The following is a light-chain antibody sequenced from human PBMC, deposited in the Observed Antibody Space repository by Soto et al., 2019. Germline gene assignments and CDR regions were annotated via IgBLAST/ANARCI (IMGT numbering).Light chain of an antibody. CDR3: SSYTRTKTLL. Sequence: QSVLTQPASVSGSPGQSITISCTGTSSDVGGYNYVSWYQQHSGKAPKLMIYEVTNRPSGVSNRFSGSKSGNTASLTISGLQAEDEAEYYCSSYTRTKTLLFGAGTKLTVL. V-gene: IGLV2-14*01. CDR2: EVT. J-gene: IGLJ2*01. CDR1: SSDVGGYNY.